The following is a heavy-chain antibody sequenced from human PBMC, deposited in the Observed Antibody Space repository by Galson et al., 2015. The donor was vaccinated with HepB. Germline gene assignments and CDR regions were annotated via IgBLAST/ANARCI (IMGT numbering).Heavy chain of an antibody. CDR3: ARVEEDYGGNSVRPHYFDY. D-gene: IGHD4-23*01. J-gene: IGHJ4*02. Sequence: SETLSLTCTVSGGSISSYYWSWIRQPPGKGLEWIGYIYYSGSTNYNPSLRSRVTISVDTSKNQFSLKLSSVTAADTAVYYCARVEEDYGGNSVRPHYFDYWGQGTLVTVSS. CDR2: IYYSGST. V-gene: IGHV4-59*01. CDR1: GGSISSYY.